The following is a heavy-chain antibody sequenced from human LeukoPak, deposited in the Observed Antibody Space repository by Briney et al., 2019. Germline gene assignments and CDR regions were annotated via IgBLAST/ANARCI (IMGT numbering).Heavy chain of an antibody. CDR1: GYTFTGYY. CDR3: AREVMEAFDI. D-gene: IGHD2-8*01. CDR2: IIPIFGTA. J-gene: IGHJ3*02. V-gene: IGHV1-69*05. Sequence: GASVKVSCKASGYTFTGYYMHWVRQAPGQGLEWMGRIIPIFGTANYAQKFQGRVTITTDESTSTAYMELSSLRSEDTAVYYCAREVMEAFDIWGQGTMVTVSS.